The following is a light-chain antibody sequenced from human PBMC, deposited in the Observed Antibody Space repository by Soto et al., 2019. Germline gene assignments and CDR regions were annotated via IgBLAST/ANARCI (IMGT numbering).Light chain of an antibody. J-gene: IGLJ1*01. Sequence: QSALTQPPSASGSPGQSVTISCTGTSSDVGGYNYVSWYQQHPGKAPKLMIYEINKRPSGVPDRFSGSKSGSTASLTVSGLQAEDEAAYYCSSFAGSGTVFGTGTKVTVL. CDR3: SSFAGSGTV. V-gene: IGLV2-8*01. CDR2: EIN. CDR1: SSDVGGYNY.